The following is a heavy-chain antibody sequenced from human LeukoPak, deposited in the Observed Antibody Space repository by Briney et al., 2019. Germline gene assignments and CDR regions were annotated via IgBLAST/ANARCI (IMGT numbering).Heavy chain of an antibody. CDR3: AREGYCSGGSCYSGGHYYGMDV. CDR2: ISSSSSCI. D-gene: IGHD2-15*01. V-gene: IGHV3-21*01. Sequence: GGSLRLSCAASGFTFSTYSMNWVRQAPGKGLEWVSSISSSSSCIYYADSVKGRFTISRDNAKNSLYLQMNSLRAEDMAVYYCAREGYCSGGSCYSGGHYYGMDVWGQGTTVTVSS. J-gene: IGHJ6*02. CDR1: GFTFSTYS.